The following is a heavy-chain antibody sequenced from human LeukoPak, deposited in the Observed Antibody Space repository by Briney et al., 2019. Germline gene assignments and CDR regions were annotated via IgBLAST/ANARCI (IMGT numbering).Heavy chain of an antibody. CDR1: GGSISSGSYY. Sequence: SQTLSLTCTVSGGSISSGSYYWSWIRQPAGKGLEWIGRIYTSGSTNYNPSLKSRVTISVDTSKNQFSLKLSSVTAADTAVYYCARPGSGSYYRGKNYYYYGMDVWGQGTTVTVSS. CDR3: ARPGSGSYYRGKNYYYYGMDV. J-gene: IGHJ6*02. CDR2: IYTSGST. D-gene: IGHD3-10*01. V-gene: IGHV4-61*02.